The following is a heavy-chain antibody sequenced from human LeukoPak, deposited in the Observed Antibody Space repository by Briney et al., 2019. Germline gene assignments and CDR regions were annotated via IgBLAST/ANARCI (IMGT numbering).Heavy chain of an antibody. V-gene: IGHV4-39*07. CDR1: GGSISSSSYY. CDR3: ARDSLEYSIHY. J-gene: IGHJ4*02. CDR2: IYYSGST. D-gene: IGHD6-6*01. Sequence: SETLSLTCTVSGGSISSSSYYWGWIRQPPGKGLEWIGSIYYSGSTYYNPSLKSRVTISVDTSKNQFSLKLSSVTAADTAVYYCARDSLEYSIHYWGQGTLVTVSS.